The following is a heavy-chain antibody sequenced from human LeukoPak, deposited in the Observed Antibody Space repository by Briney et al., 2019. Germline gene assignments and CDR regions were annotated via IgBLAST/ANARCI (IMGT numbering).Heavy chain of an antibody. Sequence: SETLSLTCTVSGGSISSSSYYWGWIRQPPGKGLEWIGSIYYSGSTYYNPSLKSRVTISVDTSKNQFSLKLSSVTAADTAVYYCARRGIAVAGTLYYWGQGTLVTVSS. CDR3: ARRGIAVAGTLYY. CDR1: GGSISSSSYY. D-gene: IGHD6-19*01. CDR2: IYYSGST. V-gene: IGHV4-39*01. J-gene: IGHJ4*02.